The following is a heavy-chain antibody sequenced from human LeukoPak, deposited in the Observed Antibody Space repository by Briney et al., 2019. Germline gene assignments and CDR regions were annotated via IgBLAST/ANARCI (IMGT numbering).Heavy chain of an antibody. CDR1: GFTFSSCW. CDR2: LKSKTDGGPT. CDR3: TWHYFDY. Sequence: GGSLRLSCAVSGFTFSSCWMSSVRQAPGKGLEWVGRLKSKTDGGPTDYAAPVKGRFTISRDDSKNTLYLQMNSLKTEDTAVYYCTWHYFDYWGQGTLVTVSS. V-gene: IGHV3-15*01. D-gene: IGHD5-12*01. J-gene: IGHJ4*02.